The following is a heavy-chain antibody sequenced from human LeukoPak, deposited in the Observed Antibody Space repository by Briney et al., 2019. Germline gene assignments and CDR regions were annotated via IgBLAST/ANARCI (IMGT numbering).Heavy chain of an antibody. D-gene: IGHD4-17*01. CDR1: GASISSYY. CDR3: ASLTTVTQGYFDS. Sequence: SETLSLTCTVSGASISSYYWSWIRQPPGKGLEWIGHIYYSGSTDYNPSLKSRVSISVDTSKNQFSLKLSSVTATDTAVYYCASLTTVTQGYFDSWGQGTLATVSS. CDR2: IYYSGST. J-gene: IGHJ4*02. V-gene: IGHV4-59*08.